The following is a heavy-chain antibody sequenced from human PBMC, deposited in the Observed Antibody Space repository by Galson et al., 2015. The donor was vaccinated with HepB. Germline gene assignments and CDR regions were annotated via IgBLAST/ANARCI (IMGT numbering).Heavy chain of an antibody. CDR2: ISYDGSNK. CDR1: GFTFSSYA. J-gene: IGHJ4*02. Sequence: LRLSCAASGFTFSSYAMHWVRQAPGKGLEWVAVISYDGSNKYYADSVKGRFTISRDNSKNTLYLQMNSLRAEDTAVYYCARPSGSYAYFDYWGQGTLVTVSS. CDR3: ARPSGSYAYFDY. V-gene: IGHV3-30*04. D-gene: IGHD1-26*01.